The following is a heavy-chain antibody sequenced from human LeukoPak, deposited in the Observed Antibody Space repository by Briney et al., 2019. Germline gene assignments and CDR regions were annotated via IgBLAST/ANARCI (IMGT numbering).Heavy chain of an antibody. J-gene: IGHJ4*02. CDR2: ISYDGSQK. V-gene: IGHV3-30*03. CDR1: GFTFSSYS. CDR3: ARDSTLGGVIVTGPRGFDY. D-gene: IGHD3-16*02. Sequence: GGSLRLSCAASGFTFSSYSMNWVRQAPGKGLEWVAVISYDGSQKYYADSVKGRFTVSRDISKNTLHLQMNSLRTEDTALYYCARDSTLGGVIVTGPRGFDYWGQGTLVTVSS.